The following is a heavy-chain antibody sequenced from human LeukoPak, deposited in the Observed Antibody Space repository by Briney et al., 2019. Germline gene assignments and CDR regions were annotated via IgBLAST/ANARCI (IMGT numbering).Heavy chain of an antibody. CDR1: GGTFSSYA. J-gene: IGHJ6*03. CDR3: ARGNLGYCSSTSCRIAEGYYYYYMDV. Sequence: GASVKVSCKASGGTFSSYAISWVRQAPGQGLEWMGGIIPIFGTANYAQKFQGRVTITTDESTSTAYMELSSLRSEDTAVYYCARGNLGYCSSTSCRIAEGYYYYYMDVWGKGTTVTVSS. CDR2: IIPIFGTA. D-gene: IGHD2-2*01. V-gene: IGHV1-69*05.